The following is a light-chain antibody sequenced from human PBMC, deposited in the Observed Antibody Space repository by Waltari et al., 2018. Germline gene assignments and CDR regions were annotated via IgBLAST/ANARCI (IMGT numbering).Light chain of an antibody. CDR3: QQYGSSPPWT. Sequence: ENVLTQSPGTLSLSSGERATLSCRASQSVSSNYLAWYQQTPGQAPRLLIYGASSRATGIPDRFSGSGSGTDFTLTISRLEPEDFAVYYCQQYGSSPPWTFGQGTKVEIK. CDR2: GAS. V-gene: IGKV3-20*01. CDR1: QSVSSNY. J-gene: IGKJ1*01.